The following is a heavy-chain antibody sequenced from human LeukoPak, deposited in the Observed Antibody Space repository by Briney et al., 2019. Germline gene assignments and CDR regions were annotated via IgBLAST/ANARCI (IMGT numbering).Heavy chain of an antibody. CDR2: INHSGST. Sequence: GSLRLSCAASGFTFSNYWMSWIRQPPGKGLEWIGEINHSGSTNYNPSLKSRVTISVDTSKNQFSLKLSSVTAADTAVYYCARQDYDFWSGYSRNYYFDYWGQGTLVTVSS. V-gene: IGHV4-34*01. CDR1: GFTFSNYW. J-gene: IGHJ4*02. CDR3: ARQDYDFWSGYSRNYYFDY. D-gene: IGHD3-3*01.